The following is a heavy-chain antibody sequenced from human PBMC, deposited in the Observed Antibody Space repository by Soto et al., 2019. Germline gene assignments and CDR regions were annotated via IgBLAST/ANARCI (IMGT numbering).Heavy chain of an antibody. Sequence: EVQLVESGGGLVQPGGSLKLSCAASGFTFSGSAMHWVRQASGKGLEWVGRIRSKANSYATAYAASVKGRFTISRVDSNNMAYLQMNSLETEDTAVYYCTTPRYSSSWYYYYYGMDVWGQGTTVTVSS. CDR1: GFTFSGSA. V-gene: IGHV3-73*02. CDR3: TTPRYSSSWYYYYYGMDV. J-gene: IGHJ6*02. CDR2: IRSKANSYAT. D-gene: IGHD6-13*01.